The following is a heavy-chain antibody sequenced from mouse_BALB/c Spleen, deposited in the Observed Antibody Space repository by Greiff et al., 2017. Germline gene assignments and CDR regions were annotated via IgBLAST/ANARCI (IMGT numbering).Heavy chain of an antibody. D-gene: IGHD2-14*01. J-gene: IGHJ2*01. CDR3: ARDSRSLFDY. CDR2: IAPGSGST. Sequence: ELVKPGASVKLSCKASGYTFTSYWMNWVKQRPGQGLEWIGRIAPGSGSTDYNEMFKGKATLTVDTSSSTAYIQLSSLSSEDSAVYFCARDSRSLFDYWGQGTTLTVSS. CDR1: GYTFTSYW. V-gene: IGHV1S41*01.